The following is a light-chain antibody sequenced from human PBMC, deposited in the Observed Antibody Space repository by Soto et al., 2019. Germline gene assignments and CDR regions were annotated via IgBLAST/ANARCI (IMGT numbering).Light chain of an antibody. Sequence: EIVLTQSPATLSLSPGERATLSCRASQSVSSYLAWYQQKPGQAPRLLIYDASNRATGIPARFSGSGSGTELTLTTSSLEPEDFAVYYCQQRSNWLTLGGGLKVEIK. CDR2: DAS. CDR1: QSVSSY. J-gene: IGKJ4*01. CDR3: QQRSNWLT. V-gene: IGKV3-11*01.